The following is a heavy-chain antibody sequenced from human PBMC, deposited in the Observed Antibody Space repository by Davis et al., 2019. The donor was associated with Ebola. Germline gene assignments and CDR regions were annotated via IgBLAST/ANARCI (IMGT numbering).Heavy chain of an antibody. V-gene: IGHV4-34*01. J-gene: IGHJ4*02. CDR2: INHSGST. Sequence: GSLRLSCAVYGGSFSGYYWSWIRQPPGKGLEWLGEINHSGSTNYNPSLKSRVTISVDTSKNQFSLKLSSVTAADTAVYYCARGPSIANFDYWGQGTLVTVSS. CDR1: GGSFSGYY. CDR3: ARGPSIANFDY. D-gene: IGHD6-6*01.